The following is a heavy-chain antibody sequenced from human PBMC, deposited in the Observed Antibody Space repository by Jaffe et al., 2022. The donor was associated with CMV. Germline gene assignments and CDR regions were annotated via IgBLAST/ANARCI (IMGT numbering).Heavy chain of an antibody. J-gene: IGHJ6*03. CDR2: IWYDGSNK. CDR1: GFTFSSYG. V-gene: IGHV3-33*08. CDR3: ARDGDYDILTGLLRGHYYYMDV. Sequence: QVQLVESGGGVVQPGRSLRLSCAASGFTFSSYGMHWVRQAPGKGLEWVAVIWYDGSNKYYADSVKGRFTISRDNSKNTLYLQMNSLRAEDTAVYYCARDGDYDILTGLLRGHYYYMDVWGKGTTVTVSS. D-gene: IGHD3-9*01.